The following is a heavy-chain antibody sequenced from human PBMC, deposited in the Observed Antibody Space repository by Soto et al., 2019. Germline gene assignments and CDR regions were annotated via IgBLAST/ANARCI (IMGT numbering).Heavy chain of an antibody. CDR3: ATPFGDSVTIFEHAFDI. J-gene: IGHJ3*02. CDR1: GYTFTSYD. D-gene: IGHD3-10*01. V-gene: IGHV1-8*01. CDR2: MNPNSGNT. Sequence: GPSVKVCCKDSGYTFTSYDMNWVRQANKQGLEWMGWMNPNSGNTGYAQKFQGRVTMTRNTSISTAYMELSSLRSEDTAVYYCATPFGDSVTIFEHAFDIWGQGTMVTVSS.